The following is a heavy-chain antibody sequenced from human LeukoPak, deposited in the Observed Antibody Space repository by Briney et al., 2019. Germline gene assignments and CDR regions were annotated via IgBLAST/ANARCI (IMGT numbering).Heavy chain of an antibody. CDR2: ITDNGGTS. V-gene: IGHV3-23*01. J-gene: IGHJ4*02. Sequence: PGGSLRLSCAASGFTFSSYGMSWVRQAPGKGLEWVSTITDNGGTSYYADSVKGRFTISRDRSKNMLYLQMNSVRVEDTALYYCAKLIPYSGWPYDYWGQGTLVTVSS. CDR1: GFTFSSYG. CDR3: AKLIPYSGWPYDY. D-gene: IGHD5-12*01.